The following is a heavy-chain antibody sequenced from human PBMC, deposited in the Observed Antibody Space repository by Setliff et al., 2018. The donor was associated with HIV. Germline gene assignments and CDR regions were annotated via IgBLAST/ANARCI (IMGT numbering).Heavy chain of an antibody. CDR2: VYYSGIT. J-gene: IGHJ5*01. Sequence: SETLSLTCTVSGGSIIDSRYFWGWIRQPPGKGLEWIGSVYYSGITYYSSSLKSRVTVSVDTSRIQFSLKLTSVTAADTAVYKCVRHVWSDDFLVPGWFDSWSQGTLVTVSS. D-gene: IGHD3-3*01. CDR1: GGSIIDSRYF. V-gene: IGHV4-39*01. CDR3: VRHVWSDDFLVPGWFDS.